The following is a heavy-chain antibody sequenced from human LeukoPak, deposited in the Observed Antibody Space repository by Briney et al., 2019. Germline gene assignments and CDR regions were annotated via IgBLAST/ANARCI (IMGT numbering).Heavy chain of an antibody. Sequence: ASVKVSCKASGYTFTGYYMHWVRQAPGQGLEWMGWINPNSGGTNYAQKFQGWVTMTRDTSISTAYMELSRLTSDDTAVYYCASSGSGIAAAGTADYFDYWGQGALVTVSS. CDR2: INPNSGGT. V-gene: IGHV1-2*04. D-gene: IGHD6-13*01. CDR3: ASSGSGIAAAGTADYFDY. J-gene: IGHJ4*02. CDR1: GYTFTGYY.